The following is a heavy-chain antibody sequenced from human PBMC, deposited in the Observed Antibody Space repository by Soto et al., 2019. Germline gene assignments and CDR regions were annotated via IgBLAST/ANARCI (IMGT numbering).Heavy chain of an antibody. CDR3: ARAPDLYRGTYYFDY. Sequence: QVQLVESGGGVVQPGRSLRLSCAASGFTFNNFGIHWVRQAPGKGLEWVAVIWYDGSNKFYADSVKGRFTISRDNSKKTLYLQITSQRADDTAVYYCARAPDLYRGTYYFDYWGQGTLVTVSS. V-gene: IGHV3-33*01. CDR1: GFTFNNFG. D-gene: IGHD1-7*01. J-gene: IGHJ4*02. CDR2: IWYDGSNK.